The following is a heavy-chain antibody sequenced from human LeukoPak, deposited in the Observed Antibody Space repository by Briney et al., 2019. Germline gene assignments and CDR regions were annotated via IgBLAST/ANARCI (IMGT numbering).Heavy chain of an antibody. V-gene: IGHV3-53*01. CDR2: IYSGGST. CDR3: ARRAGAYSHPYDY. D-gene: IGHD4/OR15-4a*01. Sequence: GGSLRLSCAASGFTVSSNYMSWVRQAPGKGLEWVSVIYSGGSTHYSDSVKGRFTISRDNSKNTLYLQMNSLRAEDTVVYYCARRAGAYSHPYDYWGQGTLVTVSS. CDR1: GFTVSSNY. J-gene: IGHJ4*02.